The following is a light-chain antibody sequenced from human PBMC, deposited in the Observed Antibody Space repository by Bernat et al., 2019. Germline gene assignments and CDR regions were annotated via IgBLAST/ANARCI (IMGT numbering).Light chain of an antibody. V-gene: IGKV3-20*01. CDR2: GAS. CDR1: QSVSSSY. Sequence: EIVLTQSPGTLSLSPGETATLSCRASQSVSSSYLAWYQQKPGQAPRLLMYGASSRATGIPDRFSGSGSGTDFTLTSSRLEPEDVAVYYWQLYGNSPPAYTFGQGTKLEIQ. J-gene: IGKJ2*01. CDR3: QLYGNSPPAYT.